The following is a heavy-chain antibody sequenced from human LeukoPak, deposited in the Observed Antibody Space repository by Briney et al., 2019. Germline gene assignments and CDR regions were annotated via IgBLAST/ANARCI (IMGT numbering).Heavy chain of an antibody. J-gene: IGHJ4*02. CDR1: GFTFSSYG. Sequence: GGSLRLSCAASGFTFSSYGMHWVRQAPGKGLEWVAVIWYDGSNKYYADSVKGRFTISRDNAKNSLYLQMNSLRAEDTAVYYCARGHRVSHSSKFDYWGQGTLVTVSS. CDR3: ARGHRVSHSSKFDY. CDR2: IWYDGSNK. D-gene: IGHD3-10*01. V-gene: IGHV3-33*01.